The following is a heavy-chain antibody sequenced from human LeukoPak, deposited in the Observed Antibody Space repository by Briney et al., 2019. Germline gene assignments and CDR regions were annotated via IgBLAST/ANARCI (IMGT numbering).Heavy chain of an antibody. V-gene: IGHV3-48*03. CDR2: ISRSGSTI. CDR3: VKDQREAYGSGWSRDFDY. Sequence: GGSLRLSCAASGFTFSSYEMNWVRQAPGKGLEWVSYISRSGSTIYYADSVKGRFTISRDNAKTSLYLQMNSLRAEDTAVYYCVKDQREAYGSGWSRDFDYWGQGTLVTVSS. CDR1: GFTFSSYE. D-gene: IGHD6-19*01. J-gene: IGHJ4*02.